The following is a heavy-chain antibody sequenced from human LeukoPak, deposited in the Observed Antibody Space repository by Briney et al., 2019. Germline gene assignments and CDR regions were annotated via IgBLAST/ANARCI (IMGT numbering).Heavy chain of an antibody. J-gene: IGHJ4*02. V-gene: IGHV4-4*02. CDR3: AREGGPYRPLDY. CDR2: VNLQGST. CDR1: GGSITITNY. Sequence: SGTLSLTCGVSGGSITITNYWTWVRQPPGKGLEWIGEVNLQGSTNYSPSLMGRVAISVDTSENHISLQLTSVTAADTAVYYCAREGGPYRPLDYSGQGTLVTVSS.